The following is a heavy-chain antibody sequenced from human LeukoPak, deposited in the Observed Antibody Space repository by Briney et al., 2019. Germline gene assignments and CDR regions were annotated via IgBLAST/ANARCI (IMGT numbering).Heavy chain of an antibody. Sequence: GSLRLSCAASGFTVSSNYMSWVRQAPGKGLEWVSVIYSGGSTYYADSVKGRFTISRDNSKNTLYLQMNSLRAEDTAVYYCARDGGLLWFGELFSYWGQGTLVTVSS. CDR2: IYSGGST. CDR3: ARDGGLLWFGELFSY. V-gene: IGHV3-66*01. CDR1: GFTVSSNY. J-gene: IGHJ4*02. D-gene: IGHD3-10*01.